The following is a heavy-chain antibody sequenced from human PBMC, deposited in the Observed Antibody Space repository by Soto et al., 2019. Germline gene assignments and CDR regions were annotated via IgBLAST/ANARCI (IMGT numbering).Heavy chain of an antibody. CDR3: ARGYCTTTICDPWFDP. CDR2: IYPGDSDT. J-gene: IGHJ5*02. V-gene: IGHV5-51*01. Sequence: GESLKISCTGVGYSFTSYWIGWVRQMPGKGLEWMGIIYPGDSDTRYSPSFQGQVTISADKSIATAYLQWSSLKASDTAMYYCARGYCTTTICDPWFDPWGQGTLVTVSS. CDR1: GYSFTSYW. D-gene: IGHD2-2*01.